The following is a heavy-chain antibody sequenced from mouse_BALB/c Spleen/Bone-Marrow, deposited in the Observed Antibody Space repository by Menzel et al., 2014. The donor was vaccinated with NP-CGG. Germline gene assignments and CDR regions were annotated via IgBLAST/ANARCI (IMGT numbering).Heavy chain of an antibody. CDR1: GFTFSSYT. Sequence: EVKLVESGGGLVQLGGSLKLSCAASGFTFSSYTMSWVRQTPEKRLVWVAYISNGGGSIYYPDTVKGRFTISRDNDKNTLYLQMSSLKSGDTAMYYCASHYYDSSPFAYWGQGTLVTVSA. CDR3: ASHYYDSSPFAY. D-gene: IGHD1-1*01. CDR2: ISNGGGSI. V-gene: IGHV5-12-2*01. J-gene: IGHJ3*01.